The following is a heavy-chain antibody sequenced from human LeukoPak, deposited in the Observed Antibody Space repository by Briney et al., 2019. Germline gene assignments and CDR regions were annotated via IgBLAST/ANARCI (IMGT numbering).Heavy chain of an antibody. Sequence: GRSLRLSCAASGFTVSSKYMSWVRQAPGKGLEWVSVIYSGGSTYYADSVKGRFTISRDNSKNVLFLQINTLRAEETAVYYCARFYDSSGYLDYWGQGTLVTVSS. CDR1: GFTVSSKY. D-gene: IGHD3-22*01. J-gene: IGHJ4*02. CDR3: ARFYDSSGYLDY. CDR2: IYSGGST. V-gene: IGHV3-66*01.